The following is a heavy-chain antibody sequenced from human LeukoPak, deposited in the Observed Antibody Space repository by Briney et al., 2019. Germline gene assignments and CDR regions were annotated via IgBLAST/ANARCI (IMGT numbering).Heavy chain of an antibody. J-gene: IGHJ6*02. CDR2: IIPIFGTA. CDR3: ARELERRYCYYGMDV. Sequence: SSVKVSCKASGGTFSSYAISWVRQAPGQGLEWMGGIIPIFGTANYAQKFQGRVTITADESTSTAYMELSSLRSEDTAVYYCARELERRYCYYGMDVWGQGTTVTVSS. CDR1: GGTFSSYA. D-gene: IGHD1-1*01. V-gene: IGHV1-69*01.